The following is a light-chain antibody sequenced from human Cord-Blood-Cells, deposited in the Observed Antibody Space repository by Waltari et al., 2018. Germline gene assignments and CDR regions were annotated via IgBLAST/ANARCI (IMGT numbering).Light chain of an antibody. Sequence: DIVMTQSPDSLAVSLGERATINCKSSQSVLYSSNNKNYLAWYQQKPGQPPKLLIYWASTRESGVPDRFSGSGSGTDFTLTISSLQAEDEAVYYCQQYYSTLRTFGQGTKLEIK. V-gene: IGKV4-1*01. CDR3: QQYYSTLRT. J-gene: IGKJ2*01. CDR2: WAS. CDR1: QSVLYSSNNKNY.